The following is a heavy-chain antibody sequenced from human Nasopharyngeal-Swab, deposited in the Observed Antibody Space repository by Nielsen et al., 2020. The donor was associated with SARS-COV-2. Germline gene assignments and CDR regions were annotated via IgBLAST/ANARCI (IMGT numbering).Heavy chain of an antibody. CDR2: INPSGGST. V-gene: IGHV1-46*01. D-gene: IGHD6-13*01. J-gene: IGHJ4*02. CDR3: ATLFAIAAAGTGFDY. Sequence: WVRQPPGQGLEWMGIINPSGGSTSYAQKFQGRVTMTRDTSTSTVYMELSSLRSEDTAVYYCATLFAIAAAGTGFDYWGQGTLVTVSS.